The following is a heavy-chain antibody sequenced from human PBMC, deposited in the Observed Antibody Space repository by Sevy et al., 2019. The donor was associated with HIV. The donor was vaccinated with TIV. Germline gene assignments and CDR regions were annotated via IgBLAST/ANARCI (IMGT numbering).Heavy chain of an antibody. J-gene: IGHJ4*02. CDR2: IIGSGDNT. Sequence: GGSLRLSCAASGFTFSHYAMTWVRQGPGKGLEWVSSIIGSGDNTYYADSVKGRFTISRDNSKNTLYLQVSSLRAEDTAIYYCAKDLGGAFDCWGPGTLVTVSS. CDR3: AKDLGGAFDC. D-gene: IGHD3-16*01. CDR1: GFTFSHYA. V-gene: IGHV3-23*01.